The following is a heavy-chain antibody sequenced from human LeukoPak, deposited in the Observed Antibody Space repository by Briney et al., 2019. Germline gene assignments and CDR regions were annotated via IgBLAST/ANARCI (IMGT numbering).Heavy chain of an antibody. D-gene: IGHD6-13*01. CDR3: ARSSSPKRSNDH. Sequence: KPSETLSLTCTVSGGSLSSDSWSWIRQPPRKGLGCIGYFYYRGSPHYHPPLKRRVTITVDPSKNQFSLKLSSVPAADTAVYYCARSSSPKRSNDHWGQRTLVTVSS. CDR2: FYYRGSP. V-gene: IGHV4-59*01. CDR1: GGSLSSDS. J-gene: IGHJ4*02.